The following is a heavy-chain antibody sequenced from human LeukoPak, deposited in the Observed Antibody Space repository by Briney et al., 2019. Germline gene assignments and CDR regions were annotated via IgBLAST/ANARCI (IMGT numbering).Heavy chain of an antibody. J-gene: IGHJ4*03. V-gene: IGHV1-18*04. CDR3: ARDKSLILPYYFDY. CDR2: ISAYNGNT. D-gene: IGHD2-15*01. CDR1: GYTFTSYY. Sequence: ASVKVSCKASGYTFTSYYMHWVRQAPGQGLEWMGWISAYNGNTNYAQKLQGRVTMTTDTSTSTAYMELRSLRSDDTAVYYCARDKSLILPYYFDYWGKGTTVTVSS.